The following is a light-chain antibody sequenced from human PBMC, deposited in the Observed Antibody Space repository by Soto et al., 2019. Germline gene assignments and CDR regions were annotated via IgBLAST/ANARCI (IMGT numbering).Light chain of an antibody. CDR2: DVS. V-gene: IGLV2-11*01. Sequence: QSALTQPRSVSGSPGQSVTISCTGTSSDVGGYNYVSWYQQHPGKAPKLMIYDVSKRPSGVPDRFSGSKSGNTASLPISGLHAEDEADYYCCSYAGSYTYVFGTGTKLTFL. CDR3: CSYAGSYTYV. CDR1: SSDVGGYNY. J-gene: IGLJ1*01.